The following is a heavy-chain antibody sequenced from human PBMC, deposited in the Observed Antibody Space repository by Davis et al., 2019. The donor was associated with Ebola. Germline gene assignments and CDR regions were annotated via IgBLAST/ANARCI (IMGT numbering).Heavy chain of an antibody. CDR2: INPSGGST. D-gene: IGHD4-23*01. Sequence: AASVKVSCKASGYTFTSHHIHWVRQAPGQGLEWMAAINPSGGSTKYARSFLGRVTMTRDTSTSTIYMELSSLRSEDTAVYYCARGGPTTVVFRWEYFQDWGQGTLVTVSS. V-gene: IGHV1-46*01. CDR1: GYTFTSHH. CDR3: ARGGPTTVVFRWEYFQD. J-gene: IGHJ1*01.